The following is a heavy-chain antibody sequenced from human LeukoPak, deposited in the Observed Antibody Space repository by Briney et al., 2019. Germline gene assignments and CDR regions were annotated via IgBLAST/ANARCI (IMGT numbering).Heavy chain of an antibody. V-gene: IGHV3-43D*03. CDR1: GFTFDDYA. CDR2: ISWDGGST. Sequence: GGSLRLSCAASGFTFDDYAMHWVRQAPGKGLEWVSLISWDGGSTYYADSVKGRFTISRDNSKNSLYLQMNSLRAEDTALYYCAKGGSSSWAGDYYYYGMDVWGQGTTVTVSS. J-gene: IGHJ6*02. CDR3: AKGGSSSWAGDYYYYGMDV. D-gene: IGHD6-13*01.